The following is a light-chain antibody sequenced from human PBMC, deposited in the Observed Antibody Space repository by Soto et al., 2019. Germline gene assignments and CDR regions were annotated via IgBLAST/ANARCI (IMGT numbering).Light chain of an antibody. V-gene: IGLV2-23*02. J-gene: IGLJ1*01. Sequence: QSALTQPASVSGSPGQSITISCTGSDVGSYNLVSWYQQHPGKAPKLMIYEVTKRPSGVSNRFSGSKSGNTASLTISGLQAEDEADYYCCSYAGSTIHDVFGTGTKPTVL. CDR1: DVGSYNL. CDR2: EVT. CDR3: CSYAGSTIHDV.